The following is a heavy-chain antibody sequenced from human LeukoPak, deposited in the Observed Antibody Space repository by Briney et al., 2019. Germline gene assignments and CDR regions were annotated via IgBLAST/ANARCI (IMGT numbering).Heavy chain of an antibody. CDR2: FDPEDGET. V-gene: IGHV1-24*01. CDR1: GYTFTGYY. J-gene: IGHJ6*02. Sequence: ASVKVSCKASGYTFTGYYMHWVPQAPGQGLEWMGGFDPEDGETIYAQKFQGRVTMTEDTSTDTAYMELSSLRSEDTAVYYCATYGSGSYYAALDYYYGMDVWGQGTTVTVSS. D-gene: IGHD3-10*01. CDR3: ATYGSGSYYAALDYYYGMDV.